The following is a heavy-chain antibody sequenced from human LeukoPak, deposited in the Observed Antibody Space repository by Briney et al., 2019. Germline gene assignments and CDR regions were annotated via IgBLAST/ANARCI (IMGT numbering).Heavy chain of an antibody. CDR2: IYYSGST. D-gene: IGHD2-2*01. J-gene: IGHJ5*02. CDR3: ARYQLHFDP. Sequence: SETLSLTCTVSGGSGSSGSYYWSWIRQPPGKGLEWIGYIYYSGSTNYNPSLKSRVTISVDTSKNQFSLKLSSVTAADTAVYYCARYQLHFDPWGQGTLVTVSS. V-gene: IGHV4-61*01. CDR1: GGSGSSGSYY.